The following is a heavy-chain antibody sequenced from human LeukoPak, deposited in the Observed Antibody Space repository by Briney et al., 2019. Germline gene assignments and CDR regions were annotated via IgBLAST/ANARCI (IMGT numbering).Heavy chain of an antibody. CDR1: RGSFSGYY. CDR2: VNHSGST. J-gene: IGHJ4*02. Sequence: PSETLSLTCAGYRGSFSGYYWSWIRQPPGKGLEWIGEVNHSGSTNFHPSLRSRVTISVDTSKNQFSLKLNSVTAADTAVHYCTRGLSRTPPGGYWGQGTLVTVSS. D-gene: IGHD2-2*01. CDR3: TRGLSRTPPGGY. V-gene: IGHV4-34*01.